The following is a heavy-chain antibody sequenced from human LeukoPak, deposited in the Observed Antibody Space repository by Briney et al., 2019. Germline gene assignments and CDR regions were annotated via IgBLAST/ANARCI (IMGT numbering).Heavy chain of an antibody. J-gene: IGHJ4*02. D-gene: IGHD6-13*01. CDR3: ARGSRPARYFDY. CDR1: GGSFSGYY. CDR2: INHSGST. V-gene: IGHV4-34*01. Sequence: ASETLSLTCAVYGGSFSGYYWSWIRQPPGKGLEWIGEINHSGSTNYNPSLKSRVTISVDTSKNQFSLKLSSVTAADTAVYYCARGSRPARYFDYWGQGTLVTVSS.